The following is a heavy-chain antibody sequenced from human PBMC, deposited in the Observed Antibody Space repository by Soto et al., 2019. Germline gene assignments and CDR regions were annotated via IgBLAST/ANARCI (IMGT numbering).Heavy chain of an antibody. Sequence: SETLSLTCAVYGGSFSGYYWSWIRQPPGKGLEWIGEINHSGSTNHNPSLKSRVTISVDTSKNQFSLKLSSVTAADTAVYYCARGFRDYVWGSYRPSNYYGMDVWGQGTTVTVSS. CDR2: INHSGST. D-gene: IGHD3-16*02. J-gene: IGHJ6*02. CDR1: GGSFSGYY. CDR3: ARGFRDYVWGSYRPSNYYGMDV. V-gene: IGHV4-34*01.